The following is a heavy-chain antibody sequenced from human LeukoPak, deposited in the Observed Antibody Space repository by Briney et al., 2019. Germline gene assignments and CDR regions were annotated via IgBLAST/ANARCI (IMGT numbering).Heavy chain of an antibody. V-gene: IGHV3-30*02. CDR2: IRYDGSNK. CDR1: GFTFSSYG. CDR3: AKDESYLLDY. Sequence: PGGSLRLSCAASGFTFSSYGMHWVRQAPGKGLEWVAFIRYDGSNKYYADSVKGRFTISRDNSKSTLYLQMNSLRAEDTAVYYCAKDESYLLDYWGQGTLVTVSS. J-gene: IGHJ4*02.